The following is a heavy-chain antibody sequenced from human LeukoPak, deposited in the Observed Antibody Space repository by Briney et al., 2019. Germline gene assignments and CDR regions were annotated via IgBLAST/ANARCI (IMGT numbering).Heavy chain of an antibody. D-gene: IGHD4-17*01. CDR2: INPDGSTT. Sequence: GGSLRLSCAASGFTFTNYWMFWVRQAPGKGLVWVSGINPDGSTTTYADSVKGRFTISRENAKSTLYLHMNILRVEDTAVYYCARGRYGDYHWGQGTLVTVSP. J-gene: IGHJ4*02. CDR1: GFTFTNYW. V-gene: IGHV3-74*01. CDR3: ARGRYGDYH.